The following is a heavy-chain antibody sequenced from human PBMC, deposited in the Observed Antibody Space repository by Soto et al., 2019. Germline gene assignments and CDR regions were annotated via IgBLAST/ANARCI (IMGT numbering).Heavy chain of an antibody. Sequence: QVQLVQSGAEVKKPESSVKVSCKAPGGTFSTYAISWVRQAPGQGLEWMGGIIPMFGTANYAQRFQDRVTXTXHASTNTVYMELSSLRSEDTAVYFCASGIQLWLRRINNGYSGWGQGTLVTVSS. V-gene: IGHV1-69*05. D-gene: IGHD5-18*01. CDR3: ASGIQLWLRRINNGYSG. J-gene: IGHJ4*02. CDR2: IIPMFGTA. CDR1: GGTFSTYA.